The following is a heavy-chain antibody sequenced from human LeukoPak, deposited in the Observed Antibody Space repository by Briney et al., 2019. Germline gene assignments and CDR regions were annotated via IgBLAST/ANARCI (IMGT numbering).Heavy chain of an antibody. Sequence: PSETLSLTRTVSGGSISSGGYYWSWIRQHPGKGLEWIGYIYYSGSTYYNPSLKSRVTLSVDTSKNQFSLKLSSVTAADTAVYYCARRGIAAADGTYYFDYWGQGTLVTVSS. J-gene: IGHJ4*02. CDR1: GGSISSGGYY. CDR3: ARRGIAAADGTYYFDY. D-gene: IGHD6-13*01. V-gene: IGHV4-31*03. CDR2: IYYSGST.